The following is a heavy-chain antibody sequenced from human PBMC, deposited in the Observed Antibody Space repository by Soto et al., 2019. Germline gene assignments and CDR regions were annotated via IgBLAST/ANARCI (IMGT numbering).Heavy chain of an antibody. V-gene: IGHV3-30*18. J-gene: IGHJ4*02. CDR1: RLPLSRYG. CDR2: ISYDGSNK. CDR3: AKASSYGDYTNYFDY. Sequence: PGGSRRLSCALSRLPLSRYGMHRDPRAPAKGLEWLAVISYDGSNKYYADSVKGRFTISRDNSKNTLYLQMNSLRAEDTAVYYCAKASSYGDYTNYFDYWGQGTLGTVSS. D-gene: IGHD4-17*01.